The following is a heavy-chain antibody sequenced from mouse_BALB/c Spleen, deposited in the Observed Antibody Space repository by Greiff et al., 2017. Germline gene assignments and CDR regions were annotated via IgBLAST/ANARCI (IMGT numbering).Heavy chain of an antibody. Sequence: QVHVKQSGAELVKPGASVKLSCKASGYTFTSSWMHWAQQRPGQGLEWIGEIHPNSGNTNYNEKFKGKATLTVDTSSSTAYVDLSSLTSEDSAVYYCACGGLPWYFDVWGAGTTVTVSS. CDR2: IHPNSGNT. CDR1: GYTFTSSW. CDR3: ACGGLPWYFDV. V-gene: IGHV1S130*01. J-gene: IGHJ1*01. D-gene: IGHD2-4*01.